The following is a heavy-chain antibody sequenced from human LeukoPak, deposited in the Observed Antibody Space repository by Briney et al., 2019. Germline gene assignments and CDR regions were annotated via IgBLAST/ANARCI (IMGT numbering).Heavy chain of an antibody. CDR3: ARRGSGWYVDWFDP. D-gene: IGHD6-19*01. V-gene: IGHV1-8*03. CDR1: GYTFTSYD. J-gene: IGHJ5*02. CDR2: MNPNSGNT. Sequence: RASVKVSCQASGYTFTSYDINWVRQATGQGREWMGWMNPNSGNTGYAQKFQGRVTITRNTSISTAYMELSSLRSEDTAVYYCARRGSGWYVDWFDPWGQGTLVTVSS.